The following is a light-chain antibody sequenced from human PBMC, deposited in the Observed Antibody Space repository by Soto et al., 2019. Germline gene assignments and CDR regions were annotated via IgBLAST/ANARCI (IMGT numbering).Light chain of an antibody. CDR1: QSVSSSC. V-gene: IGKV3-20*01. Sequence: EIVLTQSPGTLSLSPGERATLSCRASQSVSSSCLAWYQQKPGQAPRLLIYGASSRATGIPDRFSGSGSGTGFTLTISRLEPEDFAVYYCQQYDSSPLTFGGGTKVEIK. CDR2: GAS. J-gene: IGKJ4*01. CDR3: QQYDSSPLT.